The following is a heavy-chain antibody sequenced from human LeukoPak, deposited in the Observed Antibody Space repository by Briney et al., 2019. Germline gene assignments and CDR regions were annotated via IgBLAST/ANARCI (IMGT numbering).Heavy chain of an antibody. D-gene: IGHD1-1*01. CDR2: IYPDDSDT. CDR1: GYSFTNYW. V-gene: IGHV5-51*01. Sequence: GESLKISCQGSGYSFTNYWIGWVRQMPGKGLEWMGIIYPDDSDTRYSPSFQGQVTISVDKSISVAYLQWSSLKASDTAMYYCAKHTGKERTDYYFAMDVWGQGTTVTVSS. CDR3: AKHTGKERTDYYFAMDV. J-gene: IGHJ6*02.